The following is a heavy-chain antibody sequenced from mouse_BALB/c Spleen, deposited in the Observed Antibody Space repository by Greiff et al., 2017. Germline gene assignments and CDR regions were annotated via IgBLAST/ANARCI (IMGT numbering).Heavy chain of an antibody. CDR1: GYSFTSYY. Sequence: VQLKQSGPELMKPGASVKISCKASGYSFTSYYMHWVKQSHGKSLEWIGYIDPFNGGTSYNQKFKGKATLTVDKSSSTAYMHLSSLTSEDSAVYYCARELYYYGSSSAWFAYWGQGTLVTVSA. D-gene: IGHD1-1*01. V-gene: IGHV1S135*01. J-gene: IGHJ3*01. CDR3: ARELYYYGSSSAWFAY. CDR2: IDPFNGGT.